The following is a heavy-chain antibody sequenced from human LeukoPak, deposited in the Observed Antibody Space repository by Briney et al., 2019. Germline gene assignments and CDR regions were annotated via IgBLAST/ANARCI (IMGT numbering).Heavy chain of an antibody. J-gene: IGHJ4*02. CDR3: AKEAFGATREDFDY. D-gene: IGHD1-26*01. CDR1: RFTFSSYA. V-gene: IGHV3-23*01. Sequence: GGSLRLSCAASRFTFSSYAMTWVRQAPGKGLEWVSTISGSGNSTYYADSVKGRFTISRDNSKNTLYLQMNSLRAEDTAVYYCAKEAFGATREDFDYWGQGTLVTVSS. CDR2: ISGSGNST.